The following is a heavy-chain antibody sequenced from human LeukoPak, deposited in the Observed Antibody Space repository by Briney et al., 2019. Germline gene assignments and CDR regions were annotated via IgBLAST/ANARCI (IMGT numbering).Heavy chain of an antibody. J-gene: IGHJ6*02. CDR1: GFTFVNYA. CDR2: FDYNSGRV. D-gene: IGHD1-14*01. Sequence: GGSLRLSCAVSGFTFVNYAIHWVRQAPGKGLEWVSGFDYNSGRVDYADSVKGRFTISRDNAKNSLYLQMNSLRVEDTALYYCTKDVTPGGADVWGQGTTVTVSS. CDR3: TKDVTPGGADV. V-gene: IGHV3-9*01.